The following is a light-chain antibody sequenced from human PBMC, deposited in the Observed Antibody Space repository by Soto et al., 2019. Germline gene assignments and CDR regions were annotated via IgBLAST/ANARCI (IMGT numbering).Light chain of an antibody. CDR3: HQRNK. J-gene: IGKJ5*01. Sequence: VMTQSAATLTVSPGETATLSCRASQRVGINLAWYQQKPGQAPRLLIYDTSNRVTGIPARFSGSRSGTDFTLTISILEPEDFAVYFCHQRNKFGQGTRLEIK. CDR2: DTS. CDR1: QRVGIN. V-gene: IGKV3-11*01.